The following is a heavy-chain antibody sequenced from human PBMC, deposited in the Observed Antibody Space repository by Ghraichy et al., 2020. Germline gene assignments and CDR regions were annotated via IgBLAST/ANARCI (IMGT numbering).Heavy chain of an antibody. CDR3: ARDHYYDSSAYFFTDANNYFDP. CDR2: INSGNDNT. J-gene: IGHJ5*02. D-gene: IGHD3-22*01. CDR1: GYTFTNYA. Sequence: ASVKVSCKASGYTFTNYAMHWVRQAPGQRLEWMGWINSGNDNTKYSQKFQGRVTITRDTSASTAYMELSSLRSEDTAVYYCARDHYYDSSAYFFTDANNYFDPWGQGTLVTVSS. V-gene: IGHV1-3*01.